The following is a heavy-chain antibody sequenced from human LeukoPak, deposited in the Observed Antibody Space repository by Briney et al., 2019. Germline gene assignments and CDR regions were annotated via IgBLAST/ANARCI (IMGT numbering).Heavy chain of an antibody. CDR3: ARALPGYSSGWLDY. V-gene: IGHV1-2*02. CDR1: GYTFTGYY. D-gene: IGHD6-19*01. CDR2: INPNSGGT. Sequence: ASVTVSCKASGYTFTGYYMHWVRQAPGQGLEWMGWINPNSGGTNYAQKFQGRVTMTRDTSISTAYMELSRLRSDDTAVYYCARALPGYSSGWLDYWGQGTLVTVSS. J-gene: IGHJ4*02.